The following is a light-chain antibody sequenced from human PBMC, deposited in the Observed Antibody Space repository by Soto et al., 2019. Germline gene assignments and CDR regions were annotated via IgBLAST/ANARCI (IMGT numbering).Light chain of an antibody. CDR1: QSVAYW. Sequence: DILMTQSPSTLSASVGDRVTITCRASQSVAYWLAWYQQKPGKAPNLLIYDTNTLQVGVPSRFSGSGSGTEFTLTISSLQPDDYEDYYCQQYKTFSSFGPGTKVHVK. J-gene: IGKJ3*01. CDR2: DTN. CDR3: QQYKTFSS. V-gene: IGKV1-5*01.